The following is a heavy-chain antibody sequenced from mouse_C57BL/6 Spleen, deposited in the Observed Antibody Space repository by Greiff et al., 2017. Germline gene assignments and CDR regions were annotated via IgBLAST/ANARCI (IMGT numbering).Heavy chain of an antibody. CDR3: ARSITTVVAGDWYFDV. D-gene: IGHD1-1*01. J-gene: IGHJ1*03. CDR2: IYPRSGNT. V-gene: IGHV1-81*01. CDR1: GYTFTSYG. Sequence: QVQLKQSGAELARPGASVKLSCKASGYTFTSYGISWVKQRTGQGLEWIGEIYPRSGNTYYNEKFKGKATLTADKSSSTAYMELRSLTSEDSAVYFCARSITTVVAGDWYFDVWGTGTTVTVSS.